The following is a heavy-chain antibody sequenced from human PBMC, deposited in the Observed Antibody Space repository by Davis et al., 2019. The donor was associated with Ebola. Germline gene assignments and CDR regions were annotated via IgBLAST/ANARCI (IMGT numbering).Heavy chain of an antibody. CDR3: ARVRWGY. CDR1: GFTFDDYA. Sequence: GESLKISCAASGFTFDDYAMHWVRQAPGKGLEWVSRINSDGSSTSYADSVKGRFTISRDNAKNTLYLQMNSLRAEDTAVYYCARVRWGYWGQGTLVTVSS. D-gene: IGHD5-24*01. J-gene: IGHJ4*02. CDR2: INSDGSST. V-gene: IGHV3-74*01.